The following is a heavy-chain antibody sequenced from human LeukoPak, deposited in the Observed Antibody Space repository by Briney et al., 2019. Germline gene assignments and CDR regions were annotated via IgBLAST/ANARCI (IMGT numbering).Heavy chain of an antibody. CDR2: IYSSGNTI. CDR3: ARDNGGYCSGGSCYSGWFDP. D-gene: IGHD2-15*01. CDR1: GFPFSSYS. Sequence: GALELSFSASGFPFSSYSISWGRPAPGEGLGWGSYIYSSGNTIYYADSVKGRFTISRDNAKNSLYLQMNSLRAEDTAVYYCARDNGGYCSGGSCYSGWFDPWGQGTLVTVSS. J-gene: IGHJ5*02. V-gene: IGHV3-48*04.